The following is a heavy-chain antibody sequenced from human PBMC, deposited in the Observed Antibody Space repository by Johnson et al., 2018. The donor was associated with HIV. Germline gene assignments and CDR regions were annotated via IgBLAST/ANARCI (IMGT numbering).Heavy chain of an antibody. CDR2: ISSSCSTI. CDR1: GFTFSSYA. CDR3: FIAPDAFDI. V-gene: IGHV3-48*04. D-gene: IGHD6-13*01. J-gene: IGHJ3*02. Sequence: VQLVESGGGVVQPGRSLRLSSAASGFTFSSYAMSWIRQAPGKGLEWVSYISSSCSTIYYAHCVKGRFTISRDNAKNSLSLQMNSLRAEDTAVYYCFIAPDAFDIWGQGTMVTVSS.